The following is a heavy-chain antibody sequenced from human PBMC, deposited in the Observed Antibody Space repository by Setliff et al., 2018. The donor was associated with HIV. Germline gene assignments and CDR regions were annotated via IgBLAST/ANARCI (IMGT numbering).Heavy chain of an antibody. D-gene: IGHD3-22*01. Sequence: GESLRISCAGSGFTFNTCAMNWVRQAPGKGLEWVAVISYDGNIKYYADSVKGRFTISRDNSKNTLFLQMSSLRTEDTAVYYCAKDPTYYYESSGPYDAFDVWGQGKMVTVSS. V-gene: IGHV3-30*04. CDR2: ISYDGNIK. J-gene: IGHJ3*01. CDR1: GFTFNTCA. CDR3: AKDPTYYYESSGPYDAFDV.